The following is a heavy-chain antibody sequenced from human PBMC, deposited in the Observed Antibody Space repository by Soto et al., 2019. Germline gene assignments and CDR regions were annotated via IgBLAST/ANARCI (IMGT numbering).Heavy chain of an antibody. CDR3: ARGAVTGVDYGLDV. J-gene: IGHJ6*02. CDR1: GGSMTSYY. CDR2: IYTSGGT. V-gene: IGHV4-4*07. D-gene: IGHD4-4*01. Sequence: SETLSLTCSVSGGSMTSYYWSWIRQPAGKGLEWIGRIYTSGGTNYNPSLKSRVTMSRDTSKKQISLKLNSVTAADTAVYYCARGAVTGVDYGLDVWGQGTKVTVSS.